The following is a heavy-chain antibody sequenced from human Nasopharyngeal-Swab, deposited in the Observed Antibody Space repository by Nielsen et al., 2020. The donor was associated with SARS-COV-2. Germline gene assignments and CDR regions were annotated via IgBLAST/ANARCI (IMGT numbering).Heavy chain of an antibody. CDR2: ISYDGSNK. D-gene: IGHD6-13*01. Sequence: GESLKISCAASGFTFSSYAMHWVRQAPGKGLKWVAVISYDGSNKYYADSVKGRFTISRDNSKNTLYLQMNSLRAEDTAVYYCAMGSSSWLTPFDYWGQGTLVTVSS. CDR1: GFTFSSYA. J-gene: IGHJ4*02. V-gene: IGHV3-30-3*01. CDR3: AMGSSSWLTPFDY.